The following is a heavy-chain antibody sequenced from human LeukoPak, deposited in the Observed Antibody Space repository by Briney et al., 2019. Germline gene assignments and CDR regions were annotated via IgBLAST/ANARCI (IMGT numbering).Heavy chain of an antibody. D-gene: IGHD1-26*01. CDR1: GFTFSSYW. Sequence: GGSLRLSCAASGFTFSSYWMHWVRQAPGKGLVWVSLISSDGSSTIYADSVKGRFTISRDNAKNTLYLQMNSLRADDTAVYYCARRKESGGSYFFDYWGQGTLVTVSS. J-gene: IGHJ4*02. V-gene: IGHV3-74*01. CDR3: ARRKESGGSYFFDY. CDR2: ISSDGSST.